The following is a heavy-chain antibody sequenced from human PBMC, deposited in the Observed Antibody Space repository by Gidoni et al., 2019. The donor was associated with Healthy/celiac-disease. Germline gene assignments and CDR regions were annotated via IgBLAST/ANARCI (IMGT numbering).Heavy chain of an antibody. J-gene: IGHJ2*01. D-gene: IGHD2-15*01. V-gene: IGHV4-61*02. CDR2: IYTSGST. Sequence: QVQLQESGPGLVKPSQTLSLTCTVSGGSISSGSYYWSWIRQPAGKGLEWIGRIYTSGSTNYNPSLKSRVTISVDTSKNQFSLKLSSVTAADTAVYYCARGPYCSGGSCYWTYWYFDLWGRGTLVTVSS. CDR3: ARGPYCSGGSCYWTYWYFDL. CDR1: GGSISSGSYY.